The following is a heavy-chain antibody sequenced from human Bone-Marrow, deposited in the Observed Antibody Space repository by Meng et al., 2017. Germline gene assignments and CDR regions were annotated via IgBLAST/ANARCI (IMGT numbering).Heavy chain of an antibody. Sequence: EGRLLESGGGLVQPGGSLRLSCAASGFTFSTVGMNWVRQAPGKGLEWVSTISSTGGATYYADSVKGRLTISRDNSKNTLYLQMNSLRAEDTAVYYCVPRTTYFDSWGLGTLVTVSS. CDR2: ISSTGGAT. CDR3: VPRTTYFDS. D-gene: IGHD4-11*01. CDR1: GFTFSTVG. V-gene: IGHV3-23*01. J-gene: IGHJ4*02.